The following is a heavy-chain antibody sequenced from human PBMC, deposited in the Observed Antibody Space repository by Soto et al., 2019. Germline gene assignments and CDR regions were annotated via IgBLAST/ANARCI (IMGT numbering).Heavy chain of an antibody. CDR1: GFTFSRYA. J-gene: IGHJ4*02. CDR3: AKNQERELPRVIDF. CDR2: ISASGSST. Sequence: PGESLKISWIASGFTFSRYAINLVRQAPGKGLEWVSAISASGSSTYYGDSVRGRFTISRDRSKNTLYLQMNSLRAEDTALYHCAKNQERELPRVIDFWGQGTLVTVSS. D-gene: IGHD1-7*01. V-gene: IGHV3-23*01.